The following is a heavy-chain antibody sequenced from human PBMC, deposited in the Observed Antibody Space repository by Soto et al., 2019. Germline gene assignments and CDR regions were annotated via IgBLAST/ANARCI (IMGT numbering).Heavy chain of an antibody. CDR1: GGSVSSGTYY. CDR3: VRGRGSGNLHRCGY. J-gene: IGHJ4*02. CDR2: ITYSGSS. V-gene: IGHV4-61*01. Sequence: QVQLQESGPGLVKPSETLSLSCTVSGGSVSSGTYYWNWIRQPPGKGLEWRGHITYSGSSNYNPPPRSRGTMSLSTSKNQFSLKLNSVTAADTAVYYCVRGRGSGNLHRCGYWGQGTLVTVFS. D-gene: IGHD3-10*01.